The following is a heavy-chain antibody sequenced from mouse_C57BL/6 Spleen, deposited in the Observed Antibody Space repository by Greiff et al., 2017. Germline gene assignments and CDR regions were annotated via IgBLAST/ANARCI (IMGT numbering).Heavy chain of an antibody. CDR1: GYTFTSYW. Sequence: QVQLQQPGAELVKPGASVTMSCKASGYTFTSYWITWVKQRPGQGLEWIGDIYPGSGSTNYNEKFKSKATLTVDTSASTAYMQLSSLTSEDSAVYYCARRGYPYAMDYWGQGTSVTVSS. CDR2: IYPGSGST. V-gene: IGHV1-55*01. D-gene: IGHD2-2*01. CDR3: ARRGYPYAMDY. J-gene: IGHJ4*01.